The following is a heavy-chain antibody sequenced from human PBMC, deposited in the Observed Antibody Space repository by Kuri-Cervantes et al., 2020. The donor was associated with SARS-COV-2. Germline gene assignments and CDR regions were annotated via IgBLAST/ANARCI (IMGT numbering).Heavy chain of an antibody. V-gene: IGHV3-30-3*01. CDR1: GFTFSSYA. J-gene: IGHJ4*02. D-gene: IGHD1-26*01. Sequence: GESLKISCAASGFTFSSYAMSWVRQAPGKGLEWVAVISYDGSNKYYADSVKGRFTISRDDSKNTLYLQMNSLKTEDTAVYYCTTAGARWGQGTLVTVSS. CDR3: TTAGAR. CDR2: ISYDGSNK.